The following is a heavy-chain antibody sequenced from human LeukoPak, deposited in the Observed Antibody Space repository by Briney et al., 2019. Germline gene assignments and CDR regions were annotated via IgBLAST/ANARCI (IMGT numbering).Heavy chain of an antibody. D-gene: IGHD6-13*01. CDR3: ASPFSSSWSRKGGFDY. CDR1: GFTFSSYS. J-gene: IGHJ4*02. CDR2: ISSSNSYI. Sequence: GGSLRLSCAASGFTFSSYSMNWVRQAPGKGLEWVSSISSSNSYIYYADSVKGRFTISRDNAKNSLYLQMNSLRAEDTAVYYCASPFSSSWSRKGGFDYWGQGTLVTVSS. V-gene: IGHV3-21*01.